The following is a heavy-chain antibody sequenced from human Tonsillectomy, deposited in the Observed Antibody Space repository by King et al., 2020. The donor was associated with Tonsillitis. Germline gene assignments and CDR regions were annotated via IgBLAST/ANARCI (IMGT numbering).Heavy chain of an antibody. CDR2: INPSGGST. D-gene: IGHD3-22*01. V-gene: IGHV1-46*01. CDR1: GYTFTSYY. CDR3: ARTYYYDRSGYYFGY. Sequence: QLVQSGAEVKKPGASVKVSCKASGYTFTSYYVHWVRQAPVQGLEWMGLINPSGGSTSYAQKFQGRGIMTRDTSTSTVYMELSSLRSEDTAVYYCARTYYYDRSGYYFGYWGQGTLVTVSS. J-gene: IGHJ4*02.